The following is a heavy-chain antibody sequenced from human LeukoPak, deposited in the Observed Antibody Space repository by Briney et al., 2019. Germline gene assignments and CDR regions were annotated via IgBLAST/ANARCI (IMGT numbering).Heavy chain of an antibody. J-gene: IGHJ1*01. V-gene: IGHV3-9*01. CDR3: AKDINDSSGYYYGYFQH. CDR2: ISWNSGSI. CDR1: GFTFDDYA. Sequence: GGSLRLSCAASGFTFDDYAMHWVRQAPGKGLEWVSGISWNSGSIGYADSVKGRFTISRDNARNSLYLQMNSLRAEDTALYYCAKDINDSSGYYYGYFQHWGQGTLVTVSS. D-gene: IGHD3-22*01.